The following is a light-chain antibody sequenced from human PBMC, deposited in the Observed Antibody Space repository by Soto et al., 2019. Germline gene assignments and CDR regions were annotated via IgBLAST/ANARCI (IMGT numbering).Light chain of an antibody. CDR3: SSYTSSSTLGV. Sequence: QSVLTQPASVPGSPGQSITISCTGTSSDVGGYHYVSWYQQHPGKAPKLMIYDVSNRPSGVSNRFSGSKSGNTASLTISGLQAEDEADYYCSSYTSSSTLGVFGTGTKVTVL. CDR2: DVS. J-gene: IGLJ1*01. CDR1: SSDVGGYHY. V-gene: IGLV2-14*01.